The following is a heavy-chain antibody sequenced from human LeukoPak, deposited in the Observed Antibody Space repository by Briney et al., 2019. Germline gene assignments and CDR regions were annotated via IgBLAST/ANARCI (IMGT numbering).Heavy chain of an antibody. CDR3: ARSSVVSAAIWFGP. CDR1: GGSISSYY. J-gene: IGHJ5*02. CDR2: IYTSGST. Sequence: SETLSLTCTVSGGSISSYYWSWIRQPAGKGLEWIGRIYTSGSTNYNPSLKSRVTMSVDTSKNQFSLKLSSVTAADTAVYYCARSSVVSAAIWFGPWGQGTLVTVSS. V-gene: IGHV4-4*07. D-gene: IGHD2-2*01.